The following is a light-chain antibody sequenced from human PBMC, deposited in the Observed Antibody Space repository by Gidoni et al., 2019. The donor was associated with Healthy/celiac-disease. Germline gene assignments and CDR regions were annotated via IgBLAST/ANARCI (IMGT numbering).Light chain of an antibody. V-gene: IGLV1-40*01. CDR1: SSNIGAGFD. Sequence: QSVLTQPPSVSGAPGQRVTISCTGSSSNIGAGFDVHWYQHLPGTAPKLLIYVSINRPSGVPDRFSGSKSGTSASLAITGLQAEDEADYNCQSYDSSLSGVVFGGGTKLTVL. CDR2: VSI. J-gene: IGLJ2*01. CDR3: QSYDSSLSGVV.